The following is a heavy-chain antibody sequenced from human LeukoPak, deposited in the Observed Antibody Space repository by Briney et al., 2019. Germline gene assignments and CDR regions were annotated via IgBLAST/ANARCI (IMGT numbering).Heavy chain of an antibody. Sequence: ASVEVSCKVSGYILTELSMHRVRQAPGKGLEWMGGFDPEDGETIYAQKFQGRVTMTEDTSTDTAYMELNSLRSEDTAVYYCATDLHRIVGATLLDYWGQGTLVTVSS. CDR2: FDPEDGET. J-gene: IGHJ4*02. CDR1: GYILTELS. V-gene: IGHV1-24*01. D-gene: IGHD1-26*01. CDR3: ATDLHRIVGATLLDY.